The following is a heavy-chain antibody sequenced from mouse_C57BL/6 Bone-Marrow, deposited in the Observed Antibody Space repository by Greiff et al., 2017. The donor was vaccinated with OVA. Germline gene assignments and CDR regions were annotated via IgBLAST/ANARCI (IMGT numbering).Heavy chain of an antibody. Sequence: EVQRVESGPGLAKPSQTLSLTCSVTGYSITSDYWNWIRKFPGNKLEYMGYISYSGSTYYNPSLKSRISITRDTSKNQYYLQLNSVTTEDTATYYCARGYGSSYWYFDVWGTGTTVTVSS. CDR3: ARGYGSSYWYFDV. J-gene: IGHJ1*03. V-gene: IGHV3-8*01. D-gene: IGHD1-1*01. CDR1: GYSITSDY. CDR2: ISYSGST.